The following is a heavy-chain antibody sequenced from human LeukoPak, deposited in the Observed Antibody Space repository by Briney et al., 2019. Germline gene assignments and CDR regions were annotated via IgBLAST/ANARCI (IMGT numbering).Heavy chain of an antibody. CDR2: IYYSGST. V-gene: IGHV4-39*07. CDR3: ARAYYYDLYYFDY. Sequence: PSETLSLTCTVSGGSISSSSYYWGWIRQPPGKGLEWIGSIYYSGSTYYNPSLKSRVTISVDTPKNQFSLKLSSVTAADTAVYYCARAYYYDLYYFDYWGQGTLVTVSS. CDR1: GGSISSSSYY. J-gene: IGHJ4*02. D-gene: IGHD3-22*01.